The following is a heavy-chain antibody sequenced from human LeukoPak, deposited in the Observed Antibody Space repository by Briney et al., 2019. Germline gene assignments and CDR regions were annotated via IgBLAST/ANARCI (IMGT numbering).Heavy chain of an antibody. D-gene: IGHD5-24*01. CDR2: INGDGRRT. V-gene: IGHV3-74*01. J-gene: IGHJ4*02. CDR1: GFTFSSYW. CDR3: ARDWDAYNSDC. Sequence: GGSQRLSCAASGFTFSSYWMPWVRQAPGKGLMWVSSINGDGRRTNYADSVKGRFTISRDNAKNTLYLQMNSLRAEDTAVYYCARDWDAYNSDCWGQGTLVTVSS.